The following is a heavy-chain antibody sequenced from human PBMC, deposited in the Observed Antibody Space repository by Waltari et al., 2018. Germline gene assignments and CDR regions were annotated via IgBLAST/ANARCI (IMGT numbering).Heavy chain of an antibody. CDR1: GYSISSGYY. Sequence: QVQLQESGPGLVKPSETLSLTCAVSGYSISSGYYWGWIRQPPGKGLEWIGSIYHSGSTYYNPSRKSRVTISVDTSKNQFSLKLSSVTAADTAVYYCARNYDSSGYYYGGIDYWGQGTLVTVSS. V-gene: IGHV4-38-2*01. CDR2: IYHSGST. CDR3: ARNYDSSGYYYGGIDY. J-gene: IGHJ4*02. D-gene: IGHD3-22*01.